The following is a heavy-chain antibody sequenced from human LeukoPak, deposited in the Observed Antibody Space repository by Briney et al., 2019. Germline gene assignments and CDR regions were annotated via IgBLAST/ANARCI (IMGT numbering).Heavy chain of an antibody. J-gene: IGHJ4*02. CDR2: INRSGSA. CDR3: ERASLGGFNAGAY. Sequence: PSETLSLTCTVSLVSTTSNFLSWVRQPPGKGLEWIGEINRSGSANYNPFPSSRATISIARSRTQIDLELYSGTAAAAAMYYCERASLGGFNAGAYWGQGTLVTVSS. D-gene: IGHD5/OR15-5a*01. V-gene: IGHV4-4*02. CDR1: LVSTTSNF.